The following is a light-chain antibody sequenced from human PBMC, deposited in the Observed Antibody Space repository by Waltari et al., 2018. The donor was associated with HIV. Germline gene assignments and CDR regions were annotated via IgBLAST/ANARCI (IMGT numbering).Light chain of an antibody. CDR2: DVN. CDR1: TSDVGFYDY. Sequence: QSALTQPPSVSGSPGQSVSISCSGTTSDVGFYDYVSWYKQYPGKAPKLIIFDVNPRPSGVPERFSGSKSGNTASLTISGLQTEDEADYFCCAYAAGHVSYVFGNGTAVAVL. V-gene: IGLV2-11*01. J-gene: IGLJ1*01. CDR3: CAYAAGHVSYV.